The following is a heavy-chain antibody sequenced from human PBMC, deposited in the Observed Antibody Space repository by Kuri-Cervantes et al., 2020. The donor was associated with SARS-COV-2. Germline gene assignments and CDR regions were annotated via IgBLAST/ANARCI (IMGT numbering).Heavy chain of an antibody. CDR1: GFMFSSYG. D-gene: IGHD6-13*01. CDR3: ARDGGATAGTYYYYGMDV. J-gene: IGHJ6*02. Sequence: GESLKISCAASGFMFSSYGMHWVRQAPGKGLEWVAVIWYDGSNKYYADSVKGRFTISRDNSKNTLYLQMNSLRAEDTAVYYCARDGGATAGTYYYYGMDVWGQGTTVTVSS. V-gene: IGHV3-33*08. CDR2: IWYDGSNK.